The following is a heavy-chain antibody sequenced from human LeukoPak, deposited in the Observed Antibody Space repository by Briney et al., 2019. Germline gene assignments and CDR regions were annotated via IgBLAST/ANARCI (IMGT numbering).Heavy chain of an antibody. Sequence: SETLSLTCTVSGGSISSYYWSWIRQPPGKGLEWIGYIYYSGSTDYNPSLKSRVIISIDTSKNQFSLRLSSVTAADTAVYYCARENDRYGRIDYWGQGTQVTVSS. D-gene: IGHD5-18*01. CDR3: ARENDRYGRIDY. V-gene: IGHV4-59*01. CDR2: IYYSGST. J-gene: IGHJ4*02. CDR1: GGSISSYY.